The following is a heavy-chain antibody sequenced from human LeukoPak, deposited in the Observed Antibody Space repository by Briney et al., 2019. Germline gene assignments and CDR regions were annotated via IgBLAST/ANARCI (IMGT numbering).Heavy chain of an antibody. D-gene: IGHD3-22*01. J-gene: IGHJ4*02. Sequence: GGSLRLSCAASGFTFSTYTIHWVRQVPGKGLMWVSRITNDGTSTTYADSVKGRFTISRDNAKDTLYLQMNSLRAEDTAVYYCARDGGGSSGYYWGLGYWGQGTLVTVSS. CDR3: ARDGGGSSGYYWGLGY. V-gene: IGHV3-74*01. CDR1: GFTFSTYT. CDR2: ITNDGTST.